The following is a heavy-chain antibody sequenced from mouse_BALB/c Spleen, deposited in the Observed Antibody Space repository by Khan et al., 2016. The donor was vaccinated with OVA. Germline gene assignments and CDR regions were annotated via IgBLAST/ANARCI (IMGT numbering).Heavy chain of an antibody. J-gene: IGHJ3*01. V-gene: IGHV1S136*01. D-gene: IGHD4-1*01. Sequence: VQLQQSGPELVEPGASVKMSCKASGYTFTNYVMHWVKQKPGQGLEWIGYINPYNAGTRYNEKFKGKATLTSVRSSTTAYRELSSLTSEAAAVYYCAREASSWDFSFPYWGQGTLVTVSA. CDR1: GYTFTNYV. CDR3: AREASSWDFSFPY. CDR2: INPYNAGT.